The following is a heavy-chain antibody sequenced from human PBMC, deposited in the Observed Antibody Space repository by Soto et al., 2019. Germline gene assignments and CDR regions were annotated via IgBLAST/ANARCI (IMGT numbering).Heavy chain of an antibody. V-gene: IGHV3-64*01. D-gene: IGHD2-21*01. CDR1: GFTFSSYA. CDR3: ASRIPFGYGMDG. Sequence: EVQLVESGGGLVQPGGSLRLSCAASGFTFSSYAMHWVRQAPGKGLEYVSVINSNGGNTDYASSVKGRFTISRDNSKNTLYLQMGSLRDGDMAVYYCASRIPFGYGMDGWGQGTTVTVSS. CDR2: INSNGGNT. J-gene: IGHJ6*02.